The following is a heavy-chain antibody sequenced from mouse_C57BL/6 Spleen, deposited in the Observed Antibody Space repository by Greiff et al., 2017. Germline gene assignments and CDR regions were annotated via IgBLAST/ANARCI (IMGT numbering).Heavy chain of an antibody. Sequence: VQLQQSGAELVKPGASVKISCKASGYAFRSYWMNWVKQRPGTGLEWIGQIYPGDGDTNYNEKLKGKGTLTADTSSRTAYMQLSSLTSEDSAVYFCAREEIYYYGSSYWFAYWGQGTLVTVSA. V-gene: IGHV1-80*01. CDR3: AREEIYYYGSSYWFAY. CDR2: IYPGDGDT. J-gene: IGHJ3*01. D-gene: IGHD1-1*01. CDR1: GYAFRSYW.